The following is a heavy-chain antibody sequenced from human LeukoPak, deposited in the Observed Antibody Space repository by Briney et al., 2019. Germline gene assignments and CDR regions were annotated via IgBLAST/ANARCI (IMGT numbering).Heavy chain of an antibody. V-gene: IGHV3-23*01. D-gene: IGHD2-21*02. J-gene: IGHJ4*02. CDR2: ISGSGGST. CDR3: ARDAEVCRIGACYWTTFDC. CDR1: RFTFSNYA. Sequence: GGSLRLSCAASRFTFSNYAMTWVRQAPGRGLEWVLTISGSGGSTYYADSVKGRFTISRDTASDTVNLQMNSLRAEDTAVYYCARDAEVCRIGACYWTTFDCWGQGTLVTVSS.